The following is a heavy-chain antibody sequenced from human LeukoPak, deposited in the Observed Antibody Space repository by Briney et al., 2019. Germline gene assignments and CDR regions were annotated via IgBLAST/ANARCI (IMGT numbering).Heavy chain of an antibody. CDR1: GYTFTSYG. D-gene: IGHD2-2*01. V-gene: IGHV1-18*01. CDR2: ISAYNGNT. Sequence: ASVKVSCKASGYTFTSYGISWVRQAPGQGLEWMGWISAYNGNTNYAQKLQGRVTMTTDTSTSTAYMELRSLRSDDTAVYYCAREVVVVPAALYYFDYWGQGTLVTVSS. J-gene: IGHJ4*02. CDR3: AREVVVVPAALYYFDY.